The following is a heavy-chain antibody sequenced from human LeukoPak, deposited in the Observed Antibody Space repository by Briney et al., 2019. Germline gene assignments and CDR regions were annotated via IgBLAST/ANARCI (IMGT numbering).Heavy chain of an antibody. CDR1: GGSISSSSYY. J-gene: IGHJ3*02. CDR3: ARGVYWLFSRLAYDAFDI. Sequence: SETLSLTCTVSGGSISSSSYYWGWIRQPPGKGLEWIGEINHSGSTNYNPSLKSRVTISVDTSKNQFSLKLSSVTAADTAVYYCARGVYWLFSRLAYDAFDIWGQGTMVTVSS. CDR2: INHSGST. V-gene: IGHV4-39*07. D-gene: IGHD1-26*01.